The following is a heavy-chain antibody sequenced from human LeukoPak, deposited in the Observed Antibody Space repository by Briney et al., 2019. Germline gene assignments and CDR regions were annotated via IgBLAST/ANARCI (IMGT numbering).Heavy chain of an antibody. CDR2: IYYSGST. CDR3: AREGLYDILTGLRAFDY. Sequence: SETLSLTCTVSGDSISGFYWSWIRQPPGKGLEWIGYIYYSGSTNYNPSLKSRVTISVDTSKNQFSLKLNSVTAADTAVYYCAREGLYDILTGLRAFDYWGQGTLVTVSS. D-gene: IGHD3-9*01. CDR1: GDSISGFY. V-gene: IGHV4-59*01. J-gene: IGHJ4*02.